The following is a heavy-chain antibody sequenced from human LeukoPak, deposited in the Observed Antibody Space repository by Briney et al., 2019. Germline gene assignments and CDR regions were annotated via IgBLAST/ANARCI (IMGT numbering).Heavy chain of an antibody. J-gene: IGHJ4*02. CDR2: INTYNGNT. CDR1: GYTFTSYG. Sequence: ASVKVSCKASGYTFTSYGISWVRQAPGQGLEWMGWINTYNGNTNYAQKLQGRVSMTTDTSTSTAYMELRSLRSDDTAVYYCARDPHEFSSGWSQFEYWGQGTLVTVSS. D-gene: IGHD6-19*01. V-gene: IGHV1-18*01. CDR3: ARDPHEFSSGWSQFEY.